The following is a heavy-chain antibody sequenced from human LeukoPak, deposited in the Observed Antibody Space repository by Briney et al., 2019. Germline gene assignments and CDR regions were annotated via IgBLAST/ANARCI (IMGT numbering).Heavy chain of an antibody. D-gene: IGHD6-13*01. CDR2: INTDGSST. CDR3: ARGLGQQPAWIDY. Sequence: GRSLRLSCAASGFTFSSYAMHWVRQAPGKGLVWVSRINTDGSSTSYADSVKGRFTISRDSANNTLYLQMNSLRAEDTAVYYCARGLGQQPAWIDYWSQGTLVTVSS. CDR1: GFTFSSYA. J-gene: IGHJ4*02. V-gene: IGHV3-74*01.